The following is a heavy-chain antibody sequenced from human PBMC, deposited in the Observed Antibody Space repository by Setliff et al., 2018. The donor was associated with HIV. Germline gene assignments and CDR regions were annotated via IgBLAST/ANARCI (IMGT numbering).Heavy chain of an antibody. CDR1: GFTFNNYA. Sequence: QTGGSLRLSCAASGFTFNNYAMHWVRQAPGKGPECVAVISDDGSTKHYGDSVKGRFTISRDNSKNTLYLEVSSLRAEDTAVYYCARETMYDSRGYLSHYFDYWGQGTPVTVSS. CDR2: ISDDGSTK. D-gene: IGHD3-22*01. J-gene: IGHJ4*02. CDR3: ARETMYDSRGYLSHYFDY. V-gene: IGHV3-30*04.